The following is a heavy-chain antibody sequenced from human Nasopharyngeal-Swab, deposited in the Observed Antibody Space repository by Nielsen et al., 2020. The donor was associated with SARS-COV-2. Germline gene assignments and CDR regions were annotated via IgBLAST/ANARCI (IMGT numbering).Heavy chain of an antibody. V-gene: IGHV1-18*01. CDR3: ARDVGDTGNYLGGGLY. Sequence: ASVKVSCKASGYTFTSYGISWVQQAPGQGLEWMGWISGYNGNTNYAQKLQGRATMTTDTSTSTAYMELRSLRSDDTAVYYCARDVGDTGNYLGGGLYWGQGTLVTVSS. CDR1: GYTFTSYG. CDR2: ISGYNGNT. D-gene: IGHD1-26*01. J-gene: IGHJ4*02.